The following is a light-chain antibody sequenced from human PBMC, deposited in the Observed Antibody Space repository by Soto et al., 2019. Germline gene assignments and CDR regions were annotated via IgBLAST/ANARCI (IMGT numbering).Light chain of an antibody. CDR1: QGMSTY. CDR3: QQLNRYPT. Sequence: IQVTQSPSSLSASVGDRITITCRASQGMSTYLAWYQQKPGKAPKLLIYVAYTLQSGVPSRFSGGGSGTDFTLTISSLQPEDFATYYCQQLNRYPTFGGGTKVDIK. CDR2: VAY. V-gene: IGKV1-9*01. J-gene: IGKJ4*01.